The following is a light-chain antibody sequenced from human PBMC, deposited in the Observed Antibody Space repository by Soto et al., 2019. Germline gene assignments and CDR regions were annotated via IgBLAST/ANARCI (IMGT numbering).Light chain of an antibody. V-gene: IGLV1-47*01. CDR2: RND. CDR1: SSNIGNNH. CDR3: AAWDDSLSGHWV. J-gene: IGLJ3*02. Sequence: QSVLTQPPSASGTPGQRVTISCSGSSSNIGNNHVYWYQQFPGKAPKLLIYRNDQRPSGVPDRFSGSKSGTSASLAISGLRSEDEADYYCAAWDDSLSGHWVFGGGTKLTVL.